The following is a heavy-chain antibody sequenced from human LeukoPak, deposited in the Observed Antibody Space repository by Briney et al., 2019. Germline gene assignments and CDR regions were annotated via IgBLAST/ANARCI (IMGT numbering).Heavy chain of an antibody. CDR2: ISSSSSYI. D-gene: IGHD2-2*01. Sequence: GGSLRLSCAASGFTFSSYSMNWVRQAPGKGLEWVSSISSSSSYIYYADSVKGRFTISRDNAKNSLYLQMNSLRAEDTAVYYCARNIVVVPAATYYYYGMDVWGQGTTVTIPS. CDR3: ARNIVVVPAATYYYYGMDV. J-gene: IGHJ6*02. V-gene: IGHV3-21*01. CDR1: GFTFSSYS.